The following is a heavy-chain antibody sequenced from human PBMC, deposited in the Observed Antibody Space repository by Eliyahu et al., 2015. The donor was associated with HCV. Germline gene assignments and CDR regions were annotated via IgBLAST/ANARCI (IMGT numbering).Heavy chain of an antibody. CDR3: ARDQRRGYSGYEFDY. D-gene: IGHD5-12*01. Sequence: EVQLVESGGGLVKPGGSLRLSCAAXGFPFSSYSMNWVRQAPGKGLEWVSSISSSSSYIYYADSVKGRFTISRDNAKNSLYLQMNSLRAEDTAVYYCARDQRRGYSGYEFDYWGQGTLVTVSS. J-gene: IGHJ4*02. CDR1: GFPFSSYS. CDR2: ISSSSSYI. V-gene: IGHV3-21*01.